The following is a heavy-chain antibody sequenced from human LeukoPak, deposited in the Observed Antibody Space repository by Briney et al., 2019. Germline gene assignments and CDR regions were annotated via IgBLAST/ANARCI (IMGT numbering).Heavy chain of an antibody. CDR1: GGSISSYY. J-gene: IGHJ5*02. Sequence: SETLSLTCTVSGGSISSYYWSWIRQPAGKELEWIGRIYTSGSTNYNPSLKSRVTMSVDTSKNQFSLKLSSVTAADTAVYYRARGPVVPAATWNWFDPWGQGTLVTVSS. CDR3: ARGPVVPAATWNWFDP. CDR2: IYTSGST. D-gene: IGHD2-2*01. V-gene: IGHV4-4*07.